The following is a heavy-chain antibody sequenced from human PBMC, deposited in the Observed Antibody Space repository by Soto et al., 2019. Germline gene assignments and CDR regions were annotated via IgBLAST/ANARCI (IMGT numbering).Heavy chain of an antibody. J-gene: IGHJ5*02. CDR1: GGSISSGGYY. CDR3: ARDGSGCRGCSCYATNWFDP. V-gene: IGHV4-31*03. CDR2: IYYSGST. D-gene: IGHD2-15*01. Sequence: QVQLQESGPGLVKPSQTLSLTCTVSGGSISSGGYYWSWIRQHPGKALEWIGYIYYSGSTYYNPSLKSRVTISVDTSKNQFSLMLSAVTAADTAVYYCARDGSGCRGCSCYATNWFDPWGQGTLVTVSS.